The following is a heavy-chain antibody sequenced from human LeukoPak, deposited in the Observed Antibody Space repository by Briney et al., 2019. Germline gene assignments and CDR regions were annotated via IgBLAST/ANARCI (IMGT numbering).Heavy chain of an antibody. Sequence: SGGSLRLSCAASGFTFSSYAMSWVRQAPGKGLEWVSAISGSGGSTYYADSVKGRFTISRDNSKNTLYLRMNSLRAEDTAVYYCAKAQKITGYFDYWGQGTLVTVSS. D-gene: IGHD1-14*01. CDR3: AKAQKITGYFDY. CDR2: ISGSGGST. CDR1: GFTFSSYA. J-gene: IGHJ4*02. V-gene: IGHV3-23*01.